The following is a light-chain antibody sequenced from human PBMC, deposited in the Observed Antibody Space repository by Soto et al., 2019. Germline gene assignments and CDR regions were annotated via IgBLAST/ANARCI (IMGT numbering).Light chain of an antibody. CDR2: GAS. CDR1: QSVSSN. CDR3: QQYNNWPGT. Sequence: EIVFTQSPTTLSFSPLEIATLSCRASQSVSSNLAWYQQKPGQAPRLLIYGASTRATGIPARFSGSGSGTEFTLTISSLQSEDFAVYYCQQYNNWPGTFGQGTKVDIK. V-gene: IGKV3-15*01. J-gene: IGKJ1*01.